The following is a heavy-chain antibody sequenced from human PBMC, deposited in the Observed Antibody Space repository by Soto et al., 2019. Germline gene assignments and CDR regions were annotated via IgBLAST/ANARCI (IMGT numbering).Heavy chain of an antibody. CDR2: ISGGGSNI. CDR1: GFTFSDEN. J-gene: IGHJ6*02. D-gene: IGHD2-2*01. CDR3: ARDSDCHSTSCFFPPHV. Sequence: PGGSLRLSCSASGFTFSDENMSWVRQVPGKGLEWVSGISGGGSNIFYADSVQGLFSISRDNHKNSLFLEMNSLRVEDTAVYYCARDSDCHSTSCFFPPHVWGQGTTVTVSS. V-gene: IGHV3-11*04.